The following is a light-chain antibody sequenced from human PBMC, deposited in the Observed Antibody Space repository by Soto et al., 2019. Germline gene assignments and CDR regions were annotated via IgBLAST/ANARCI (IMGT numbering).Light chain of an antibody. CDR3: QHYGTSSYT. CDR1: QSVSSSY. V-gene: IGKV3-20*01. CDR2: GAS. Sequence: EIVLTQSPDTLSLSPGETATLSCRTSQSVSSSYLAWYQQTPGQAPRLLIYGASSRATGIPDRFSGSGSGTEFTLTISRLEPEDFAVYYCQHYGTSSYTFGQGPKVEI. J-gene: IGKJ2*01.